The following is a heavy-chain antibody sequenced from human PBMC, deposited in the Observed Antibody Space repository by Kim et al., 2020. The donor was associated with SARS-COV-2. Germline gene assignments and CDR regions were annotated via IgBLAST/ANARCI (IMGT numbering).Heavy chain of an antibody. CDR3: VKVMFYYDSSGYPRGGYGMDV. CDR1: GFTFSTYA. J-gene: IGHJ6*02. V-gene: IGHV3-23*01. CDR2: ISGSGGSL. Sequence: GSLRLSCAASGFTFSTYAMSWVRQAPGKGLEWVSGISGSGGSLYYADSVKGRFTISRDNSKNTLYLQMNSLRAEDKAVYYCVKVMFYYDSSGYPRGGYGMDVWGQGTTVTVSS. D-gene: IGHD3-22*01.